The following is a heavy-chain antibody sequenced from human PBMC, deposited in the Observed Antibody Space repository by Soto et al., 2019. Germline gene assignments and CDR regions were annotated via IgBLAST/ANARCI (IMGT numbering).Heavy chain of an antibody. D-gene: IGHD2-15*01. CDR1: GFTFSDSP. V-gene: IGHV3-73*02. Sequence: EVQLVESGGGLVQPGGSLKLSCTASGFTFSDSPMHWVRQASGKGLEWVGRIRSKADSYATAYGASVKGRFTISRDDSKNTAYLQMNSLKPEDAAVYYCSSHSPEDMRRTWGQGTLVTVSS. J-gene: IGHJ5*02. CDR3: SSHSPEDMRRT. CDR2: IRSKADSYAT.